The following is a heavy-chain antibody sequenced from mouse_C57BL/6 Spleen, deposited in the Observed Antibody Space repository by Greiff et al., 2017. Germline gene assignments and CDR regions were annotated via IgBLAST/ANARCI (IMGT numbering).Heavy chain of an antibody. CDR2: ISSGSSTI. CDR1: GFTFSDYG. Sequence: EVKLMESGGGLVKPGGSLKLSCAASGFTFSDYGMHWVRQAPEKGLEWVAYISSGSSTIYYADTVKGRFTISRDNAKNTLFLQMTSLRSEDTAMYYCANDYPFAYWGQGTLVTVSA. D-gene: IGHD2-4*01. V-gene: IGHV5-17*01. J-gene: IGHJ3*01. CDR3: ANDYPFAY.